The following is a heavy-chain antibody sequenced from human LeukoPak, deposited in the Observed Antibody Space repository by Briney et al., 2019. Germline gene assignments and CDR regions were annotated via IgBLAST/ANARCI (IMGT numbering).Heavy chain of an antibody. J-gene: IGHJ4*02. CDR3: AREGDGYNCFDY. D-gene: IGHD5-24*01. CDR2: IYSGGST. Sequence: GGSLRLSCAASGFTVSSNYMGWVRQAPGQGLECVSIIYSGGSTRYADSVKGRFTISRDNSKNTLYLQMNSLRAEDTAVYYCAREGDGYNCFDYWGQGTLVTVSS. V-gene: IGHV3-53*05. CDR1: GFTVSSNY.